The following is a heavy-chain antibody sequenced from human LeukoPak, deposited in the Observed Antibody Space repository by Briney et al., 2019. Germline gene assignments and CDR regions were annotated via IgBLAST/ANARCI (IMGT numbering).Heavy chain of an antibody. D-gene: IGHD3-10*01. CDR3: TRGREGNYGLFDS. Sequence: GSLRLSCAPSGFTFSSYSMHWVRQAPGKGLVWVSRINDDGRITNYADSVKGRFTISRDNAKNTVYLQMSSLRAEDTAVYYCTRGREGNYGLFDSWGQGTLVTLSS. J-gene: IGHJ4*02. CDR1: GFTFSSYS. V-gene: IGHV3-74*01. CDR2: INDDGRIT.